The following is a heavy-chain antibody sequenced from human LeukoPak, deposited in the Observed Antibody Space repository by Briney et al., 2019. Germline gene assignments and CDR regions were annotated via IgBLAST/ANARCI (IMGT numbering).Heavy chain of an antibody. J-gene: IGHJ6*03. V-gene: IGHV1-18*01. CDR3: ARATVGSRYCSSTSCYSRYYYMDV. D-gene: IGHD2-2*01. CDR2: ISAYNGNT. Sequence: ASVKVSCKASGYTFTSYGISWVRQAAGQWLEWMGWISAYNGNTNYAQKLQGRVTMTTDTSTSTAYMELRSVRSDDTAVYYCARATVGSRYCSSTSCYSRYYYMDVWGKATTVTVSS. CDR1: GYTFTSYG.